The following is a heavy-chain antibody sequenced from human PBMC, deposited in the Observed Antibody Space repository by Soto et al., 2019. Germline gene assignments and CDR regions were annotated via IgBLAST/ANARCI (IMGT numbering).Heavy chain of an antibody. J-gene: IGHJ5*02. D-gene: IGHD5-18*01. V-gene: IGHV4-31*03. CDR2: IYYSGST. CDR1: GGSISSGGYY. CDR3: ARGGWIHLKYNWFDP. Sequence: TLSLTCTVSGGSISSGGYYWSWIRQHPGKGLEWIGYIYYSGSTYYNPSLKSRVTISVDTSKNQFSLKLSSVTAADTAVYYCARGGWIHLKYNWFDPWGQGTLVTVSS.